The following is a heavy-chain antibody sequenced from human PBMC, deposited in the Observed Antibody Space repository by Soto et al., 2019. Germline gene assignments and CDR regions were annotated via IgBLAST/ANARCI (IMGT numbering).Heavy chain of an antibody. V-gene: IGHV3-21*01. CDR1: GFTFSTYG. Sequence: PGGSLRLSCAASGFTFSTYGMAWVRQAPGKGLEWVSWISSSSTYIFYADSVKGRFTISRDSANNSLYLQMSSLRAEDTAVYYSERVGQHLLHVIDYWGQGALVTVSS. J-gene: IGHJ4*02. D-gene: IGHD2-21*01. CDR3: ERVGQHLLHVIDY. CDR2: ISSSSTYI.